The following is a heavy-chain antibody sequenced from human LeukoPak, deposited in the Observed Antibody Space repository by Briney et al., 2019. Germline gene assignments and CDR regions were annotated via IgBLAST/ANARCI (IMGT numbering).Heavy chain of an antibody. J-gene: IGHJ4*02. CDR2: NNYGEKH. V-gene: IGHV4-39*07. Sequence: SETLSLTCSVSGGSISSRTHYWAWIRQPPGKGLEWNRSNNYGEKHKYNPSIKSRVTVSIDTSKIQFSLTLSSVTAADTAVYYCARDFGDWRTDYWGQGTLVTVSS. D-gene: IGHD2-21*02. CDR3: ARDFGDWRTDY. CDR1: GGSISSRTHY.